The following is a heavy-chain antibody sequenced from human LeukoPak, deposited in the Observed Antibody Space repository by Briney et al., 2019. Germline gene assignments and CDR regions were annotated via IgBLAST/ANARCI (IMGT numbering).Heavy chain of an antibody. Sequence: ASVKVSCKASGYTLTSYGISWVRQAPGQGLEWMGWISAYNGNTNYAQKLQGRVTITTDTSTSTAYMELRSLRSDDTAVYYCARQWSPLYYFDYWGQGTLVTVSS. V-gene: IGHV1-18*01. J-gene: IGHJ4*02. CDR3: ARQWSPLYYFDY. CDR2: ISAYNGNT. D-gene: IGHD2-8*01. CDR1: GYTLTSYG.